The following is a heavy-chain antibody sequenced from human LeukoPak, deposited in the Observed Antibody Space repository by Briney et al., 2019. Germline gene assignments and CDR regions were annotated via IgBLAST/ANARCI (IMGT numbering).Heavy chain of an antibody. V-gene: IGHV3-13*01. CDR2: VGTVGDK. Sequence: GGSLRLSCTASGFTFIINVIHWVRQATGKGREWVSVVGTVGDKYHTAPVKCRFIIPREEAKNSVYLQLKSIEAGHRAVYSRARGGKTTMADYWGQGTLVTVSS. CDR3: ARGGKTTMADY. CDR1: GFTFIINV. J-gene: IGHJ4*02. D-gene: IGHD5-18*01.